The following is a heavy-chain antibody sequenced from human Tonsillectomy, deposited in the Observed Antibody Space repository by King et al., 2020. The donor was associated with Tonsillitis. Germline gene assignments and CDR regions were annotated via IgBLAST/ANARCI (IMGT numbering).Heavy chain of an antibody. CDR2: IRSKPKSYAT. V-gene: IGHV3-73*01. CDR3: TLQIGALSY. CDR1: GFTFSGSA. Sequence: VQLVESGGGLVQPGGSLKLSCAASGFTFSGSAMHWVRQASGKGLEWVGRIRSKPKSYATTYSASVKGRFTIYRDDSKNTAYQQMDSLKTEDTAVYYCTLQIGALSYWGQGTLVTVSS. J-gene: IGHJ4*02. D-gene: IGHD2/OR15-2a*01.